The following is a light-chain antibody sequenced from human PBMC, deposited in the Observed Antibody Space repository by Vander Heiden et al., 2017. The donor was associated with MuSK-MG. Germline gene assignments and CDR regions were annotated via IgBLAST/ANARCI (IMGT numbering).Light chain of an antibody. CDR3: SAWDDNLSGTYFV. CDR2: MNN. J-gene: IGLJ3*02. Sequence: QSVLTQPPSASGTPGQRVTISCSGSSSNIGSNYVYWYQQLPGTAPNLLIFMNNQRPSGGPDRFSGSKSGTSASLAITGLRSEEEADYYCSAWDDNLSGTYFVFGGGTKLTVL. CDR1: SSNIGSNY. V-gene: IGLV1-47*01.